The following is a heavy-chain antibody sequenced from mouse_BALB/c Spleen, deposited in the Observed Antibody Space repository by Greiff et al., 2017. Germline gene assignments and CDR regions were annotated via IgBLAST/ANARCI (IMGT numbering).Heavy chain of an antibody. CDR3: ARDPVVATTPWYFDV. J-gene: IGHJ1*01. V-gene: IGHV2-9*02. CDR2: IWAGGST. D-gene: IGHD1-1*01. CDR1: GFSLTSYG. Sequence: VQGVESGPGLVAPSQSLSITCTVSGFSLTSYGVHWVRQPPGKGLEWLGVIWAGGSTNYNSALMSRLSISKDNSKSQVFLKMNSLQTDDTAMYYCARDPVVATTPWYFDVWGAGTTVTVSS.